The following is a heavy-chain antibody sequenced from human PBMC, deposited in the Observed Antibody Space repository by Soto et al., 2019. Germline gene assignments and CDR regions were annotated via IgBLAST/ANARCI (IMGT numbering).Heavy chain of an antibody. CDR2: INPNSGGT. Sequence: QVQLVQSGAEVKKPGASVKVSCKASGYTFTGNYMHWVRQAPGQGLEWMGWINPNSGGTNYAQKFQGRVTVTRVTSISTAYMELGRLRSDDTAVYYGARDGDSSSPVDIWGQGTMVTVSS. CDR3: ARDGDSSSPVDI. V-gene: IGHV1-2*02. D-gene: IGHD6-6*01. CDR1: GYTFTGNY. J-gene: IGHJ3*02.